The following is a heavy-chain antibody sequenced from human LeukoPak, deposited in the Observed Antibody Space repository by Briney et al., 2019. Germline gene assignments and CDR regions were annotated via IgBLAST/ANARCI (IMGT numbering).Heavy chain of an antibody. D-gene: IGHD1-26*01. CDR2: INHSGST. J-gene: IGHJ4*02. Sequence: KPSETLSLTCAVYGGSFSGYYWSWIRQPPGKGLEWIGEINHSGSTNYNPSLKSRVTISVDTSKNQFSLKLSSVTAADTAVYYCARGLGAGDDYWGQGTLVTVSS. V-gene: IGHV4-34*01. CDR1: GGSFSGYY. CDR3: ARGLGAGDDY.